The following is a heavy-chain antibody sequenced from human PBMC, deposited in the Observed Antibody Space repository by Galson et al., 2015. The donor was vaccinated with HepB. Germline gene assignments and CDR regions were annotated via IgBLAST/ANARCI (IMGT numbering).Heavy chain of an antibody. D-gene: IGHD6-13*01. V-gene: IGHV3-30-3*01. CDR3: ARGAPGDSSSWYYFDY. Sequence: SLRLSCAASGFTFSSYAMHWVRQAPGKGLEWVAVISYDGSNKYYADSVKGRFTISRDNSKNTLYLQVNSLRAEDTAVYYCARGAPGDSSSWYYFDYWGQGTLVTVSS. J-gene: IGHJ4*02. CDR2: ISYDGSNK. CDR1: GFTFSSYA.